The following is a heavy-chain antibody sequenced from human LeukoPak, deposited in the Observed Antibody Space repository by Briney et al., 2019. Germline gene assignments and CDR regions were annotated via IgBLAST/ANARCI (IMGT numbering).Heavy chain of an antibody. J-gene: IGHJ4*02. CDR2: IIPIFGTA. Sequence: SVKVSCKASGGTFSSYAISWVRQAPGQGLEWMGRIIPIFGTANYAQKFQGRVTITADESTSTAYMELSSLRSEDTAVYYCAAGVHYDTNFDYWGQGTLVTVSS. CDR3: AAGVHYDTNFDY. CDR1: GGTFSSYA. D-gene: IGHD3-9*01. V-gene: IGHV1-69*15.